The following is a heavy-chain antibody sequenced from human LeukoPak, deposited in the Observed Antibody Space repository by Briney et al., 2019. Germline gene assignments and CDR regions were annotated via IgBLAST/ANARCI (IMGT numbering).Heavy chain of an antibody. V-gene: IGHV1-24*01. Sequence: ASVKVSCKVSGYTLTELSMHWVRQAPGKGLEWMGGFDPEDGETIYAQKFQGRVTMTEDTSTDTAYMELSSLRSEDTAVYYCARDRGSYYYDSSGYYSSLDYWGQGTLVTVAS. CDR3: ARDRGSYYYDSSGYYSSLDY. CDR1: GYTLTELS. D-gene: IGHD3-22*01. J-gene: IGHJ4*02. CDR2: FDPEDGET.